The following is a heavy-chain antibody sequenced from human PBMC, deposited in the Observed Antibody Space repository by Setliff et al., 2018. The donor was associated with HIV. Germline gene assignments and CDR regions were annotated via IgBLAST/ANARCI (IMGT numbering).Heavy chain of an antibody. J-gene: IGHJ4*02. CDR1: GGSISSGSYY. CDR2: INHSGNT. CDR3: ARHFPSISLFFGDPGPFDR. V-gene: IGHV4-39*01. D-gene: IGHD3-10*01. Sequence: ASETLSLTCTVSGGSISSGSYYWSWIRQPAGKGLEWLGEINHSGNTHYDPSLKSRLTISIDTSTNQFSLKLSSVTAADTAVYFCARHFPSISLFFGDPGPFDRWGQGALVTVSS.